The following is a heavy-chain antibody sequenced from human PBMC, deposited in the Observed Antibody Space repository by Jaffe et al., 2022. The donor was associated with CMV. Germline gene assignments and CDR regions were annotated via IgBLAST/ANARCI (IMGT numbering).Heavy chain of an antibody. Sequence: EVQLVESGGGLVQPGGSLRLSCAASGFTFSSYEMNWVRQAPGKGLEWVSYISSSGSTIYYADSVKGRFTISRDNAKNSLYLQMNSLRAEDTAVYYCARGGKEGPYTEWGYWGQGTLVTVSS. V-gene: IGHV3-48*03. J-gene: IGHJ4*02. CDR1: GFTFSSYE. CDR2: ISSSGSTI. CDR3: ARGGKEGPYTEWGY. D-gene: IGHD3-16*01.